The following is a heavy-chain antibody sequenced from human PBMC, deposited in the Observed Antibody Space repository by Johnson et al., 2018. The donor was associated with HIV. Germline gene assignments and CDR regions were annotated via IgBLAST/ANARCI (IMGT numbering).Heavy chain of an antibody. J-gene: IGHJ3*02. Sequence: VQLVESGGSVVQPGGSLRLSCAASGFTFSSYGMDWVRQVPGKGLEWVSVIYSGGSTYYADSVKDRFTISRDNSKNTLYLQMNSLRAEDTAVYYCARDGSNFGAFDIWGQGTMVTVSS. V-gene: IGHV3-66*01. CDR3: ARDGSNFGAFDI. D-gene: IGHD1-1*01. CDR2: IYSGGST. CDR1: GFTFSSYG.